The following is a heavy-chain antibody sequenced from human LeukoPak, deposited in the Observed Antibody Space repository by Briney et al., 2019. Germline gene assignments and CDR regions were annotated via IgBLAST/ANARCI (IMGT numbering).Heavy chain of an antibody. Sequence: PGGSLRLSCAASGLTFSNAWMSWVRQAPGKGLEWVGRIKSKIDGETTDYAAPVKGRFTISRDDSKNTLYLQMSSLKTSYAAAYYSTTDGGFLGSSWLFQHWGQGTLVTVSS. CDR2: IKSKIDGETT. V-gene: IGHV3-15*01. CDR1: GLTFSNAW. D-gene: IGHD6-13*01. CDR3: TTDGGFLGSSWLFQH. J-gene: IGHJ1*01.